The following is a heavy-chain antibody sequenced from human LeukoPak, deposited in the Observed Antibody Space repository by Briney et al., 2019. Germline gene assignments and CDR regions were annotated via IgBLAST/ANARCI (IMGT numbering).Heavy chain of an antibody. CDR2: INPNSGGT. Sequence: ASVKVSCKASGYTFTSYYMHWVRQAPGQGLEWMGRINPNSGGTNYAQKFQGRVTMTRDTSISTAYMELSRLRSDDTAVYYCARMTYYYDSSGYYYVDYWGQGTLVTVSS. V-gene: IGHV1-2*06. CDR3: ARMTYYYDSSGYYYVDY. D-gene: IGHD3-22*01. J-gene: IGHJ4*02. CDR1: GYTFTSYY.